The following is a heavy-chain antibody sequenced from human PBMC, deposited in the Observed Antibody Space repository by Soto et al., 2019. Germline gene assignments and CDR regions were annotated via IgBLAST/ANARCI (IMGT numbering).Heavy chain of an antibody. CDR1: GGTFSSYA. CDR2: IIPIFGTA. Sequence: QVQLVQSGAEVKKPGSSVKVSCKASGGTFSSYAISWVRQAPGQGLEWMGGIIPIFGTANYAQKFQGRVTITADESTSSAYMELSSLRSEDTAVYYCARDFRGYGQRSPSLCLCMDVWGQGITVTVSS. CDR3: ARDFRGYGQRSPSLCLCMDV. D-gene: IGHD3-10*01. J-gene: IGHJ6*02. V-gene: IGHV1-69*01.